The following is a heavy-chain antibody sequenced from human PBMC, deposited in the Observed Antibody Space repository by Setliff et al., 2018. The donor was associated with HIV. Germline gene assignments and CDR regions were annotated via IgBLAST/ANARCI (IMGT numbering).Heavy chain of an antibody. Sequence: PSETLSLTCTVSGGSISSYYWSWIRQPPGKGLEWIGYVYYSGSTNYNPSLKSRVTISVDPSKNQFSLKLSSVTAADTAVYYCERQVVGATYNWFDPWGQGTLVTVSS. V-gene: IGHV4-59*08. D-gene: IGHD1-26*01. CDR1: GGSISSYY. CDR3: ERQVVGATYNWFDP. CDR2: VYYSGST. J-gene: IGHJ5*02.